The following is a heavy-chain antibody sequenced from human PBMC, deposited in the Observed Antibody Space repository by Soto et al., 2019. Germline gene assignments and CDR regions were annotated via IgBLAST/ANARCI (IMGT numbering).Heavy chain of an antibody. D-gene: IGHD3-22*01. CDR1: GGSISSSNW. CDR2: IYHSGST. CDR3: ARSLASSGYLYYFDY. V-gene: IGHV4-4*02. Sequence: SETLSLTCAVSGGSISSSNWWSWVRQPPGKGLEWIGEIYHSGSTNYNPSLKSRVTISVDKSKNQFSLKLSSVTAADTAGYYCARSLASSGYLYYFDYWGQGTLVTVSS. J-gene: IGHJ4*02.